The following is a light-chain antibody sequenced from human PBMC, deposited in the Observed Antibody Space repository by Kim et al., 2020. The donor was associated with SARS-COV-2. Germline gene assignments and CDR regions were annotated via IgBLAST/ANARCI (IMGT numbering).Light chain of an antibody. CDR1: QSVSSY. J-gene: IGKJ2*01. CDR3: QQRINWPPGFT. V-gene: IGKV3-11*01. Sequence: EIVLTQSPATLSLSPGERTTLSCRASQSVSSYLAWYQQKPGQAPRLLIYDASNRATGIPARFSGSGSGTVFTLTISSLEPEDFAVYYCQQRINWPPGFTFGQGTK. CDR2: DAS.